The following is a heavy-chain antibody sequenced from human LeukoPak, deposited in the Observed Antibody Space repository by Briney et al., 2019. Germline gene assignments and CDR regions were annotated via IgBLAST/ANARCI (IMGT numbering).Heavy chain of an antibody. Sequence: GGSLRLSCAASGFTFSSYGMHWVRQAPGKGLEWVAVIWYDGSNKYYADSVKGRFTISRDNSKNTLYLQMNSLRAEDTAVYYCARGRRIPYDFWSGYQGGPTFPWGQGTLVTVSS. V-gene: IGHV3-33*01. CDR3: ARGRRIPYDFWSGYQGGPTFP. D-gene: IGHD3-3*01. J-gene: IGHJ5*02. CDR1: GFTFSSYG. CDR2: IWYDGSNK.